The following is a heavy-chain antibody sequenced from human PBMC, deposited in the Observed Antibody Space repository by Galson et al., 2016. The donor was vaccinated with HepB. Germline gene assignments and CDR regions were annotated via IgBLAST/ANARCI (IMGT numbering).Heavy chain of an antibody. CDR2: ITATSTFL. J-gene: IGHJ4*02. CDR3: ARGPAYSSSPPFDY. D-gene: IGHD6-6*01. CDR1: GFTSSSYG. V-gene: IGHV3-21*01. Sequence: SLRLSCAASGFTSSSYGMNWVRQAPGKGLEWVSSITATSTFLHYADSVKGRFTISRDNAQNSLFLQMNSLRAEDTAVYYCARGPAYSSSPPFDYWGQGTLVTVSS.